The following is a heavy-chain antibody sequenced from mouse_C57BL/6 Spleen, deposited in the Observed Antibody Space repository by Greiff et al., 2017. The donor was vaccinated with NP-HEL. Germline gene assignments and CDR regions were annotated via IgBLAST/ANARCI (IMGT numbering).Heavy chain of an antibody. J-gene: IGHJ3*01. CDR1: GYTFTSYW. Sequence: VQLQQSGAELVKPGASVKLSCKASGYTFTSYWMHWVKQRPGQGLEWIGMIHPNSGSTNYNEKFKSKATLTVDKSSSTAYMQLSSLTSEDSAVYYCARRYYGSSPFFAYWGQGTLVTVSA. V-gene: IGHV1-64*01. CDR2: IHPNSGST. CDR3: ARRYYGSSPFFAY. D-gene: IGHD1-1*01.